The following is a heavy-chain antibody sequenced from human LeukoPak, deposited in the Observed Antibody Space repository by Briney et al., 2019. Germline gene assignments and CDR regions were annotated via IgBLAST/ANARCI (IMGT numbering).Heavy chain of an antibody. CDR3: AKGRGYCSGGSCYPDAFDI. CDR2: ISYDGSNK. Sequence: PGGSLRLSCAASEFTFSSYGMHWVRQAPGKGLEWVAVISYDGSNKYYADSVKGRFTISRDNSKNTLYLQMNSLRAEDTAVYYCAKGRGYCSGGSCYPDAFDIWGQGTMVIVSS. CDR1: EFTFSSYG. D-gene: IGHD2-15*01. J-gene: IGHJ3*02. V-gene: IGHV3-30*18.